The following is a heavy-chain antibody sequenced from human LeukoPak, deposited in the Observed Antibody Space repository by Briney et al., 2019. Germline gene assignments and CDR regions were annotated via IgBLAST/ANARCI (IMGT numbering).Heavy chain of an antibody. V-gene: IGHV4-4*07. J-gene: IGHJ5*02. CDR2: IYTSGST. CDR1: GGSISSYY. D-gene: IGHD2-2*02. CDR3: ARDKGYCSSTSCYRKWFDP. Sequence: ASETLSLTCTVSGGSISSYYWSWIRQPAGKGLEWIGRIYTSGSTNYNPSLKSGVTISVDTSKNQFSLKLSSVTAADTAVYYYARDKGYCSSTSCYRKWFDPWGQGTLVTVS.